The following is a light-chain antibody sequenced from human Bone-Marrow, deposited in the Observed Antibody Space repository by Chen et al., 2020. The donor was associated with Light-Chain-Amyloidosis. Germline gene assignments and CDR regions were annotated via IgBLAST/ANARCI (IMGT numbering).Light chain of an antibody. V-gene: IGLV1-44*01. CDR2: SNN. Sequence: QSVLTQPPSASGTPGQKVTSSCSGSNSNIGSNIVNWYQHLPGTAPKLVIYSNNQRPAGVPDRFSGSKSGTSASLAISGLQSEDEADYYCAAWDDSLNGWVFGGGTKLTVL. CDR3: AAWDDSLNGWV. J-gene: IGLJ3*02. CDR1: NSNIGSNI.